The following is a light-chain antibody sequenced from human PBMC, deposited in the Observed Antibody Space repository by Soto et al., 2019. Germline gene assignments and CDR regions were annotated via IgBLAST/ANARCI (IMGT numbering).Light chain of an antibody. CDR1: QSISSW. Sequence: DIQMTQSPSTLSASGGERVTITCRASQSISSWLAWYRQKPGKARKLLIYDASSLESGVPSRFSGSGSGTEFTLTISSLQPDDFATYYCQQYNSYSPITFGPGTKVDIK. J-gene: IGKJ3*01. CDR2: DAS. CDR3: QQYNSYSPIT. V-gene: IGKV1-5*01.